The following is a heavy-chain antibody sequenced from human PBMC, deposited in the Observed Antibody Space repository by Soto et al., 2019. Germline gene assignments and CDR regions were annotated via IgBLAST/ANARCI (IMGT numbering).Heavy chain of an antibody. CDR3: SYDSSRGDY. CDR2: LKSEAAGGTT. Sequence: GGSLRLSCAASGFAFSSAWMSWVRQAPGKGLEWVGRLKSEAAGGTTDYAAPVKGRFTISRDDSKNTLYLQMNSLKTDDTAVYYCSYDSSRGDYWGLGTLVTVSS. D-gene: IGHD3-22*01. J-gene: IGHJ4*02. V-gene: IGHV3-15*01. CDR1: GFAFSSAW.